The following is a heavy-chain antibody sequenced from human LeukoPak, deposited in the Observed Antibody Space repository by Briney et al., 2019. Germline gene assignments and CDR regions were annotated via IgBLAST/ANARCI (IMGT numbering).Heavy chain of an antibody. V-gene: IGHV4-59*11. CDR2: ISYIGST. CDR1: DDSFSSHY. D-gene: IGHD4-17*01. J-gene: IGHJ3*02. Sequence: SETLSLTCAVSDDSFSSHYWTWIRQPPGKGLEWIGYISYIGSTNYNPSLKGRVTISIDTSRNQFSLRLSSVTAADTAVYYCARDLVTVTKGFDIWGQGTMVSVSS. CDR3: ARDLVTVTKGFDI.